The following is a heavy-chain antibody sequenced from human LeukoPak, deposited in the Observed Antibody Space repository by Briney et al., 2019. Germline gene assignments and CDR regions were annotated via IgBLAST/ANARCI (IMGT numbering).Heavy chain of an antibody. CDR1: GYTFTGYY. Sequence: GASVKVSCKASGYTFTGYYMHWVRQAPGQELEWMGWINPNSGGTNYAQKFQGRVTMTRDTSISTAYMELSRLRSDDTAVYYCARNGNSASSGWYVSWFDPWGQGTLVTVSS. CDR2: INPNSGGT. J-gene: IGHJ5*02. CDR3: ARNGNSASSGWYVSWFDP. D-gene: IGHD6-19*01. V-gene: IGHV1-2*02.